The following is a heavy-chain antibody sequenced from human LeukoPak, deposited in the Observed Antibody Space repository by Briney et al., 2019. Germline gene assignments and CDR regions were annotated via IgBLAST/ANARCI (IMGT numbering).Heavy chain of an antibody. CDR1: GGSFSGYY. CDR2: INHSGST. J-gene: IGHJ5*02. CDR3: ATGLGFDT. Sequence: SETLSLTCAVYGGSFSGYYWSWIRQPPGKGLEWIGEINHSGSTNYNPSLKSRVTISVDTSKNQFSLKLSSVTAADTAVYYCATGLGFDTWGQGTLVTVSS. V-gene: IGHV4-34*01.